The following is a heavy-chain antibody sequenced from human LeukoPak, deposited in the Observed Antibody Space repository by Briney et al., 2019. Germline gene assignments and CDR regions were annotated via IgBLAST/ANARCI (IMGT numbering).Heavy chain of an antibody. CDR2: ISSSGSTI. J-gene: IGHJ4*02. D-gene: IGHD1-26*01. CDR1: GFTFSDYY. Sequence: GGSLRLSCAASGFTFSDYYMSWIRQAPGKGLEWVSYISSSGSTIYYADSVKGRFTISRDNARNSLYLQMNSLRAEDTAVYYCARAGTWELIYYFDYWGQGTLVTVSS. CDR3: ARAGTWELIYYFDY. V-gene: IGHV3-11*04.